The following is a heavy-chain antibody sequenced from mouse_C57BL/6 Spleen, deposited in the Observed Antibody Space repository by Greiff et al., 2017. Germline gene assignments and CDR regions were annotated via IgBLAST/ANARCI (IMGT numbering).Heavy chain of an antibody. V-gene: IGHV2-2*01. CDR2: IWSGGST. Sequence: QVQLQQSGPGLVQPSQCLSITCTVSGFSLTSYGVHWVRQSPGKGLEWLGVIWSGGSTDNNAAFISRLSISNDNSKRQGFFKMNSLQAYDTAIYYCARSPHCYYAMDYWGQGTSVTVSS. CDR3: ARSPHCYYAMDY. CDR1: GFSLTSYG. J-gene: IGHJ4*01.